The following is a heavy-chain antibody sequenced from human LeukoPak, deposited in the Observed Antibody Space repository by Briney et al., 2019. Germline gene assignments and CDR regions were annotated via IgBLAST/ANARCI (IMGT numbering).Heavy chain of an antibody. V-gene: IGHV4-59*08. J-gene: IGHJ4*02. CDR2: VFHSGGT. D-gene: IGHD6-19*01. CDR3: ARAGHSSGWYGANFDY. CDR1: SGSVTGYL. Sequence: SETLSLTCTVSSGSVTGYLWSWIRQPPGKGLEWIGYVFHSGGTLYNPSLQSRVTISVDTSKTQFSLKLTSVTAADTAVYYCARAGHSSGWYGANFDYWGQGTLVTVSS.